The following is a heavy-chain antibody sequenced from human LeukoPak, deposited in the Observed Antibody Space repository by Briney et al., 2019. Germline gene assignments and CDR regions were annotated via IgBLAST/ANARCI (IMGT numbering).Heavy chain of an antibody. CDR1: GGSFSGYY. J-gene: IGHJ4*02. D-gene: IGHD3-16*02. CDR3: ARDSYDYVWGSYPRPVDY. Sequence: PSETLSLTCAVYGGSFSGYYWSWIRQPPGKGLEWIGEINHSGSTNYNPSLKSRVTISVDTYKNQFSLTLSSVTAEDTAVYYCARDSYDYVWGSYPRPVDYWGQGTLVTVSS. CDR2: INHSGST. V-gene: IGHV4-34*01.